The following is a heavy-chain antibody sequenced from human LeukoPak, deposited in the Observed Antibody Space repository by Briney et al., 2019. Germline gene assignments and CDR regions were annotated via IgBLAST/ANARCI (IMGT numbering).Heavy chain of an antibody. Sequence: GASVKVSCKASGYTFTYYYMHWVRQAPGQGLEWMGWINPNSGGKNYAQKFQGRVTMTRDTSISTAYTELSRLSSDDTAVYYCARLKPPDDDWGQGTLVTVSS. V-gene: IGHV1-2*02. CDR2: INPNSGGK. CDR1: GYTFTYYY. CDR3: ARLKPPDDD. J-gene: IGHJ4*02.